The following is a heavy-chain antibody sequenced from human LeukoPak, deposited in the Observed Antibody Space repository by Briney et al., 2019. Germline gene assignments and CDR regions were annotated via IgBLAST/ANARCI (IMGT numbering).Heavy chain of an antibody. D-gene: IGHD4-11*01. V-gene: IGHV3-23*01. Sequence: PGGSLSLSCAASGLTFNTYAMNWARKAPGKGLEWVSGITGSGGTTYYADSVKGRFTISRDNPKNTLYLQMNSLRAEDTAVYYCAKDRYSNYGNWFDPWGQGTLVTVFS. CDR2: ITGSGGTT. CDR1: GLTFNTYA. J-gene: IGHJ5*02. CDR3: AKDRYSNYGNWFDP.